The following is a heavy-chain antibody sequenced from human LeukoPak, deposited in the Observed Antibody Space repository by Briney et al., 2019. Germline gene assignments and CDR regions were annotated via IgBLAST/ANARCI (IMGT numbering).Heavy chain of an antibody. Sequence: GGSLRLSCAASGFTFSSYGMHWVRQAPGKGLEWVSAISGSGGSTYYADSVKGRFTISRDNSKNTLYLQMNSLRAEDTAVYYCARTLSFHQLLYWNYWGQGTLVTVSS. CDR3: ARTLSFHQLLYWNY. CDR2: ISGSGGST. J-gene: IGHJ4*02. D-gene: IGHD2-2*02. CDR1: GFTFSSYG. V-gene: IGHV3-23*01.